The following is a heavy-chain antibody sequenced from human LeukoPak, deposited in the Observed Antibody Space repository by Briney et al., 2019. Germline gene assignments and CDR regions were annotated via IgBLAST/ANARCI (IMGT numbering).Heavy chain of an antibody. V-gene: IGHV4-38-2*01. Sequence: PSETLSLTCAVSGYSISSGYYWGWIRQPPGKGLEWIGSIYHSGSTYYNPSLKSRVTISVDTSKNQFSLKLSSVTAADTAAYYCARQTIDCSSTSCYPNWFDPWGQGTLVTVSS. D-gene: IGHD2-2*01. CDR3: ARQTIDCSSTSCYPNWFDP. CDR1: GYSISSGYY. CDR2: IYHSGST. J-gene: IGHJ5*02.